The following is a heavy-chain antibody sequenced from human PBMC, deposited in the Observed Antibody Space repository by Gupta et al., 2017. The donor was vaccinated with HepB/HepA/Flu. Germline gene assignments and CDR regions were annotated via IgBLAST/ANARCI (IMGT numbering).Heavy chain of an antibody. CDR2: ISGSGDST. Sequence: EVQLLESGGGFVQPGGSLRVSCAASGFTFNSYAMTWVRQAPGKGLEWVSTISGSGDSTYYADSVKGRFTISRDSSKKTVFLQMSNLRVEDTAIYYCAKLRGLRFLEEWGQGTLAPVSS. CDR1: GFTFNSYA. V-gene: IGHV3-23*01. J-gene: IGHJ4*02. D-gene: IGHD3-3*01. CDR3: AKLRGLRFLEE.